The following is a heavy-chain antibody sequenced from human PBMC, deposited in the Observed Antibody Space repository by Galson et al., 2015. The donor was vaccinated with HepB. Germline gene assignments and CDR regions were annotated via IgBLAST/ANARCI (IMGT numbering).Heavy chain of an antibody. Sequence: CAISGDSVSSNSAAWNWIRRSPSRGLEWLGRTYYRSKWYSDYAVSVRSRITINPDTSKNQFSLQLKSVTPEDTAVYYCARVPGIIYFYGMDVWGQGTTVTVSS. V-gene: IGHV6-1*01. CDR2: TYYRSKWYS. D-gene: IGHD6-13*01. CDR3: ARVPGIIYFYGMDV. J-gene: IGHJ6*02. CDR1: GDSVSSNSAA.